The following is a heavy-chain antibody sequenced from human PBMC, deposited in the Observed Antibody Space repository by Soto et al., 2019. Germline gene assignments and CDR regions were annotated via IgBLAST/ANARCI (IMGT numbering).Heavy chain of an antibody. Sequence: PSETLSLTCTVSGGSISSNSYYWGWIRQPPGKGPEWIGSIYYSGGTYYNPSLKSRVTISVDTSKNQFSLKLSSVTAADTAVYYCARQRGYCSGGSCPCDYWGQGTLVTVSS. J-gene: IGHJ4*02. V-gene: IGHV4-39*01. CDR1: GGSISSNSYY. CDR3: ARQRGYCSGGSCPCDY. CDR2: IYYSGGT. D-gene: IGHD2-15*01.